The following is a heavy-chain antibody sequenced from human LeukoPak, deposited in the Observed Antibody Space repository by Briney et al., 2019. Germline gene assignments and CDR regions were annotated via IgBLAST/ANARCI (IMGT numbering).Heavy chain of an antibody. J-gene: IGHJ4*02. V-gene: IGHV1-69*05. CDR2: IIPIFGTA. CDR1: GYTFTSYG. Sequence: SVKVTCKASGYTFTSYGISWVRQAPGQGLEWMGRIIPIFGTANYAQKFQGRVTITTDESTSTAYMELSSLRSEDTAVYYCARDLITVGVVIVIGEYWGQGTLATVSS. D-gene: IGHD3-16*02. CDR3: ARDLITVGVVIVIGEY.